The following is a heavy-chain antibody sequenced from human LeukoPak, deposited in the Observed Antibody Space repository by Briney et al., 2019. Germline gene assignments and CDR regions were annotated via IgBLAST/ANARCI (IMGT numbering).Heavy chain of an antibody. CDR1: GGSFSGYY. D-gene: IGHD5-12*01. CDR3: ASSIVATIGDYYYGMDV. V-gene: IGHV4-34*01. CDR2: INHSGST. J-gene: IGHJ6*02. Sequence: SETLSLTCAVYGGSFSGYYWSWIRQPPGKGLEWIGEINHSGSTNYNPSLKSRVTISVDTSKNQFSLKLSSVTAADTAVYYCASSIVATIGDYYYGMDVWGHGTTVTVSS.